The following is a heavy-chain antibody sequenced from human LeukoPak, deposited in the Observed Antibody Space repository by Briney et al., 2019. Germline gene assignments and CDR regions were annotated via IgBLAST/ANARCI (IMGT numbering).Heavy chain of an antibody. CDR1: GFTFSSYS. D-gene: IGHD2-15*01. CDR2: ISSSSSTI. CDR3: AKVGGRWYGDAFDI. V-gene: IGHV3-48*01. J-gene: IGHJ3*02. Sequence: PGGSLRLSCAASGFTFSSYSMNWVRQAPGKGLEWVSYISSSSSTIYYADSVKGRFTISRDNSKNTLYLQMNSLRAEDTAVYYCAKVGGRWYGDAFDIWGQGTMVTVSS.